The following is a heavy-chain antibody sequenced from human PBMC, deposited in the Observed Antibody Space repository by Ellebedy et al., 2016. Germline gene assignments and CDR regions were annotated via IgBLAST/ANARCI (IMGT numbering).Heavy chain of an antibody. D-gene: IGHD3-10*01. CDR1: GFTFDDYA. J-gene: IGHJ4*02. CDR3: AKGTMDYLHH. CDR2: ISWNSAAI. Sequence: GGSLRLXXAPSGFTFDDYALHWVRQVPGKGLEWVSGISWNSAAIGYGEAVKGRFTISRDSAKNYLYLQMNSLRVEDTALYFCAKGTMDYLHHWGQGTLATVSS. V-gene: IGHV3-9*01.